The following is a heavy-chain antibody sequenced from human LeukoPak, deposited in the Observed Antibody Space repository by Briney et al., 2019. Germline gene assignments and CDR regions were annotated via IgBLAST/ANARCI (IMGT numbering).Heavy chain of an antibody. Sequence: GGPLRLSCAASGFTFSSNWMSWVRQAPGKGLEWVANIKQDGSEKYYVDSVKGRFTISRDNAKNSLYLQMNSLRAEDTAVYYCAKDHGGHLFDYWGQGTLVTVSS. V-gene: IGHV3-7*01. CDR1: GFTFSSNW. J-gene: IGHJ4*02. CDR2: IKQDGSEK. CDR3: AKDHGGHLFDY. D-gene: IGHD4-23*01.